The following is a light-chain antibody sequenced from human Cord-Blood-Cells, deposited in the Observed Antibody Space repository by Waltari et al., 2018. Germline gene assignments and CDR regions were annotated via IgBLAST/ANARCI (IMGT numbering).Light chain of an antibody. J-gene: IGLJ2*01. CDR3: CSDAGSSTVV. CDR2: EVS. CDR1: SSDVGSYNL. Sequence: QSALTQPASVSGSPGQSITISCTGTSSDVGSYNLVSWYQQHPGKAPKLMIYEVSKRPAGVSNRCSGSKSGNTASLTISGLQADDEADYYCCSDAGSSTVVFGGGTKLTVL. V-gene: IGLV2-23*02.